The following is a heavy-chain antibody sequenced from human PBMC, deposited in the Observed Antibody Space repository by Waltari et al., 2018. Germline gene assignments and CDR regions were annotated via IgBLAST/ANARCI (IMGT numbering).Heavy chain of an antibody. CDR3: ARFRITMIVGVL. V-gene: IGHV4-61*02. CDR2: IYTSGST. CDR1: GGSISSGSYY. D-gene: IGHD3-22*01. J-gene: IGHJ4*02. Sequence: QVQLQESGPGLVKPSQTLSLTCTVSGGSISSGSYYWSWIRQPAGKGLEWIGRIYTSGSTNYNPSLKSRVTISVDTSKNQFSLKLSSVTAADTAVYYCARFRITMIVGVLWGQGTLVTVSS.